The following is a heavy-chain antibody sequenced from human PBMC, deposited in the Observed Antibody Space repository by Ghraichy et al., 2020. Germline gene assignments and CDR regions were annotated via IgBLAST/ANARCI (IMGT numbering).Heavy chain of an antibody. Sequence: SETLSLTCAVYGGSFSGYYWSWIRQPPGKGLEWIGEINHSGSTNYNPSLKSRVTISVDTSKNQFSLKLSSVTAADTAVYYCARVAGLRGGSHRLWYFDYWGQGTLVTVSS. J-gene: IGHJ4*02. V-gene: IGHV4-34*01. D-gene: IGHD1-26*01. CDR2: INHSGST. CDR1: GGSFSGYY. CDR3: ARVAGLRGGSHRLWYFDY.